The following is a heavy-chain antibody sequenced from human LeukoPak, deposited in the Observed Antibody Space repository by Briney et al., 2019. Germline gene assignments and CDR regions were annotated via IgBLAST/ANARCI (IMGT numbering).Heavy chain of an antibody. J-gene: IGHJ4*02. CDR3: ARDAYCGGDCYYDY. CDR2: ISGSDSYI. Sequence: TGGSLRLSCAASGFTFSSYEMNWVRQAPGKGLEWVSSISGSDSYIYYADSVKGRFTISRDNAKNSLYLQMNSLRAEDTAVYYCARDAYCGGDCYYDYWGQGTLVTVSS. V-gene: IGHV3-21*01. CDR1: GFTFSSYE. D-gene: IGHD2-21*02.